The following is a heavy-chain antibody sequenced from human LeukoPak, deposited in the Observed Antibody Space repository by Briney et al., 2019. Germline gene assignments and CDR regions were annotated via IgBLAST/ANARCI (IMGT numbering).Heavy chain of an antibody. CDR3: ARAGSGYSFDY. Sequence: VKPSETLSLTCTVSGGSISTYYWSWIRQPPGTGLECIGYLCYSGGTNYNPSLRSRVTISVDTSKNQFSLKLSSVAAADTAVYYRARAGSGYSFDYWGQGTLVTVSS. CDR2: LCYSGGT. V-gene: IGHV4-59*01. D-gene: IGHD3-22*01. CDR1: GGSISTYY. J-gene: IGHJ4*02.